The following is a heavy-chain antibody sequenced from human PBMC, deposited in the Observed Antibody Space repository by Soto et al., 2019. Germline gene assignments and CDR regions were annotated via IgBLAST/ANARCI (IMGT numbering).Heavy chain of an antibody. CDR1: GFSFSDFG. CDR3: AKDFSRGPMGMSLDS. J-gene: IGHJ4*02. Sequence: QVQLVESGEGVVHPGRSLRLSCTASGFSFSDFGMHWVRQAPGKGLEWLALISSDGSNKFYADSVRGRSTVSRDRSENTLHLHMNAVRIDDTAMYYCAKDFSRGPMGMSLDSWGQGTLVIVSS. CDR2: ISSDGSNK. V-gene: IGHV3-30*18. D-gene: IGHD1-26*01.